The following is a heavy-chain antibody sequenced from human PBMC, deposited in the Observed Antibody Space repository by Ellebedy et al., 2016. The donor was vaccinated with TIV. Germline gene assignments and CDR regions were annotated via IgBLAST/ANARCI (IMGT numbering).Heavy chain of an antibody. CDR1: GFTFSSYA. D-gene: IGHD5-18*01. V-gene: IGHV3-23*01. J-gene: IGHJ6*02. Sequence: GESLKISXAASGFTFSSYAMGWVRQAPGKGLEWVSAISGSGGSTYYADSVKGRFTISRDNSKNTLYLQMNSLRAEDTAVYYCAKTPWIQLLYYYGMDVWGQGTTVTVSS. CDR2: ISGSGGST. CDR3: AKTPWIQLLYYYGMDV.